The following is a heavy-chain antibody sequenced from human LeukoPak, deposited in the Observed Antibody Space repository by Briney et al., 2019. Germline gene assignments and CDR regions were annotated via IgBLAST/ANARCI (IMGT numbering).Heavy chain of an antibody. CDR2: IWYDGSYK. CDR1: GFTFSSYD. Sequence: PGGSLRLSCAASGFTFSSYDIHWVRQTPGKGLEWVALIWYDGSYKCYADSVKGRFTISRDNSKNTMYLQMNSLRVEDTAVYYCASLRSGPRYGMDVWGQGTTVTVSS. J-gene: IGHJ6*02. CDR3: ASLRSGPRYGMDV. D-gene: IGHD3-3*01. V-gene: IGHV3-33*01.